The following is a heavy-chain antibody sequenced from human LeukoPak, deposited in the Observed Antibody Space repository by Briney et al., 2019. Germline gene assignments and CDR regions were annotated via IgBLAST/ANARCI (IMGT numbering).Heavy chain of an antibody. CDR2: ISSSGSTI. D-gene: IGHD3-22*01. CDR1: GFTFSSYE. V-gene: IGHV3-48*03. J-gene: IGHJ3*02. Sequence: PGGSLRLSCAASGFTFSSYEMNWVRQAPGKGLEWVSYISSSGSTIYYADSVKGRFTISRDNAKNSLYLQMNSLRAEDAAVYYCARLGDYYDSSGYFDAFDIWGQGTMVTVFS. CDR3: ARLGDYYDSSGYFDAFDI.